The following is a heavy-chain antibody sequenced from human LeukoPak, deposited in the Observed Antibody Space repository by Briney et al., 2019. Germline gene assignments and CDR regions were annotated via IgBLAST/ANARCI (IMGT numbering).Heavy chain of an antibody. Sequence: GGSLRLSCAASGFTFSSYAMSWVRQAPGKGLEWVSAISGSGGSTYYADSVKGRFTISRDNSKNTLYLQMNSLRAEDTAVYYCARDLGSYRDAFDIWGQGTMVTVSS. CDR2: ISGSGGST. CDR1: GFTFSSYA. J-gene: IGHJ3*02. D-gene: IGHD1-26*01. V-gene: IGHV3-23*01. CDR3: ARDLGSYRDAFDI.